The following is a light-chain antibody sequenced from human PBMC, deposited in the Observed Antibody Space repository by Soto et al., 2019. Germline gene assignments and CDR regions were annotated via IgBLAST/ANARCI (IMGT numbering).Light chain of an antibody. Sequence: DIVMTQSPDSLAVSLGERATINCKSSQSVIYSSNNKHYLAWYQQKPGQPPKLLIYWASTRESGVPDRFSGSGSGTDFTLTISSLQAEDVAVYYCQQYYSTPQTFGQGTKLEIK. CDR2: WAS. CDR1: QSVIYSSNNKHY. CDR3: QQYYSTPQT. J-gene: IGKJ2*01. V-gene: IGKV4-1*01.